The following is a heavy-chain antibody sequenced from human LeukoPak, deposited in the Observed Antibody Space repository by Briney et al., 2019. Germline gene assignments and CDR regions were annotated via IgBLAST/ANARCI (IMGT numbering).Heavy chain of an antibody. J-gene: IGHJ4*02. V-gene: IGHV3-23*01. CDR1: GFTFSSYA. D-gene: IGHD5-18*01. Sequence: GGSLRLSCVGSGFTFSSYAMTWVRQAPGKGLEWVAVISGSGGSTYYAGSVQGRFTISRDNFKNTVYLQMNSLRAEDTAVYYCAKGADGYSYGCRGDYWGQGTLVTVSS. CDR2: ISGSGGST. CDR3: AKGADGYSYGCRGDY.